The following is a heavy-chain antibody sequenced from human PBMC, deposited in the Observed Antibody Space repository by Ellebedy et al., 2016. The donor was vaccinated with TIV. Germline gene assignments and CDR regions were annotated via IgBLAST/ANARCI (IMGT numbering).Heavy chain of an antibody. D-gene: IGHD3-9*01. CDR2: IYWDDDK. Sequence: SGPTLVKPTQTLTLTCTFSGFSLSTSGVGVGWIRQPPGKALEWLALIYWDDDKRYSPSLKSRLTITKATSKNQVVLTITNMDPVDTATYYCAHDGYDILTSYYRFDYWGQGTLVTVSS. CDR1: GFSLSTSGVG. CDR3: AHDGYDILTSYYRFDY. J-gene: IGHJ4*02. V-gene: IGHV2-5*02.